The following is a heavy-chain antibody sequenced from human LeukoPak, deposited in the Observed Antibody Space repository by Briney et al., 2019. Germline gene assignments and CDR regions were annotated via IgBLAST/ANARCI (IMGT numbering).Heavy chain of an antibody. CDR1: GFSFNNYG. V-gene: IGHV3-30*18. CDR2: IAFGGSKK. CDR3: AKDTGAGWVSYHAMDV. Sequence: GGSLRLSCAASGFSFNNYGMHWVRQAPGKGLEWVSVIAFGGSKKHPVDSVRGRFTVSRDNSGNTVYLQMNSLRAEDTAVYYCAKDTGAGWVSYHAMDVWGQGATVIVSS. J-gene: IGHJ6*02. D-gene: IGHD2-2*01.